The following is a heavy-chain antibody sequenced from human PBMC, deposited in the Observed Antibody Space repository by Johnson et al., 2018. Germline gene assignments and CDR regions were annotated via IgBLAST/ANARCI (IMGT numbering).Heavy chain of an antibody. CDR3: AKDPHDSSWYRYFQH. CDR2: LSFDGNNK. D-gene: IGHD6-13*01. CDR1: GLTFISYG. J-gene: IGHJ1*01. Sequence: QVQLVESGGGVVQPGRSLRLSCGDSGLTFISYGMNWVRQAPGKGLEWVAVLSFDGNNKCCSDSGKGRFTISRDNSKNTLHLRMNSLRAEDTAGYYCAKDPHDSSWYRYFQHWGQGTLVTVSS. V-gene: IGHV3-30*18.